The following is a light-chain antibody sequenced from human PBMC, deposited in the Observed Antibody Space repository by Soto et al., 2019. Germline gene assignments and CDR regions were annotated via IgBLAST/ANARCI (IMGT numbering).Light chain of an antibody. V-gene: IGLV2-14*03. CDR3: SSYASGNTQV. J-gene: IGLJ2*01. Sequence: QSALTQPASVSGSPGQSITVSCIGTSSDVGGYNYVSWYQQHPGNAPNLMIHDVSNRPSGVSNRFSGSKSGNTASLTIFGLQAEDEAYYYCSSYASGNTQVFGGGTKVTVL. CDR2: DVS. CDR1: SSDVGGYNY.